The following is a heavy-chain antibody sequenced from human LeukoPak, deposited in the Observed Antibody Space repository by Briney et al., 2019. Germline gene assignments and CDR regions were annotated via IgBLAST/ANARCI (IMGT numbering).Heavy chain of an antibody. CDR3: ARDRCGGDCPLDY. CDR2: INHSGST. J-gene: IGHJ4*02. D-gene: IGHD2-21*02. Sequence: SETLSLTCAVYGGSFSGYYWSWIRQPPGKGLEWIGEINHSGSTHYNPSLKSRVTISVDTSKNQFSLNLSSVTAADTAVYYCARDRCGGDCPLDYWGQGTLVTVSS. V-gene: IGHV4-34*01. CDR1: GGSFSGYY.